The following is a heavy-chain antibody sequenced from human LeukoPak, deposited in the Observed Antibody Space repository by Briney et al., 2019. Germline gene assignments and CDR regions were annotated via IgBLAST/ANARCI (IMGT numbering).Heavy chain of an antibody. D-gene: IGHD6-6*01. Sequence: GASVKVSCKASGYTFTSYDINWVRQATGQGLEWMGWMNPNSGNTGYAQKFQGRVTMTRNTSISTAYMELSSLRSEDTAVYYCARSPLYSSSLIGDWLDPWGQGSLVTVSS. CDR1: GYTFTSYD. V-gene: IGHV1-8*01. CDR3: ARSPLYSSSLIGDWLDP. CDR2: MNPNSGNT. J-gene: IGHJ5*02.